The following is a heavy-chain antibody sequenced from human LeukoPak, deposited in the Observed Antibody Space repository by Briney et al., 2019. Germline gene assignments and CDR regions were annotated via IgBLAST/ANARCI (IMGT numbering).Heavy chain of an antibody. CDR2: MNPNSGNT. Sequence: WASVKVSCKASGYTFTSCDINWVRQATGQGLEWMGWMNPNSGNTGYAQKFQGRVTITRNTSISTAYMELSSLRSEDTAVYYCARETLVYGSGRTYYFDYWGQGTLVTVSS. D-gene: IGHD3-10*01. CDR3: ARETLVYGSGRTYYFDY. V-gene: IGHV1-8*03. CDR1: GYTFTSCD. J-gene: IGHJ4*02.